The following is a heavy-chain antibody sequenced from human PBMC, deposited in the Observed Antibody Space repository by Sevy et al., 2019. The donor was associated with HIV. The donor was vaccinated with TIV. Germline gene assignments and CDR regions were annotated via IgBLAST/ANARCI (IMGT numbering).Heavy chain of an antibody. CDR2: IYWDDNK. CDR1: GFSLSTSGVG. J-gene: IGHJ1*01. Sequence: SGPTLVNPTQTLTLTCTFSGFSLSTSGVGVGWIRQPPGKALEWLALIYWDDNKRYSPSLKSRITITKDTSKNQVVLTMTNMDPVDTATYYWARADYGDYVGYFQHWGQGTLVTVSS. CDR3: ARADYGDYVGYFQH. D-gene: IGHD4-17*01. V-gene: IGHV2-5*02.